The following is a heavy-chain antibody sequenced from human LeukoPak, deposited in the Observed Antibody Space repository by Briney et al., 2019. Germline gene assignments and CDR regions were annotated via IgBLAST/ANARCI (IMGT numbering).Heavy chain of an antibody. V-gene: IGHV4-59*08. J-gene: IGHJ3*02. CDR3: ARQGYYDSSSPFDAFDI. CDR2: IYYSGST. D-gene: IGHD3-22*01. CDR1: GGSISSYY. Sequence: SETLSLTCTVSGGSISSYYWSWIRQPPGKGLEWIGYIYYSGSTNYNPSLKSRVTISVDTSKNQFSLKLSSVTAADTAVYYCARQGYYDSSSPFDAFDIWGQGTMVTVSS.